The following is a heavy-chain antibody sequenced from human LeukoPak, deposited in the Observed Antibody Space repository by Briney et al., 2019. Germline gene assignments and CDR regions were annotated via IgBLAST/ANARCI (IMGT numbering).Heavy chain of an antibody. J-gene: IGHJ5*02. CDR1: GYSFTSSW. CDR3: ARQPGAGWFDP. CDR2: INPGDSDT. Sequence: GESLKISCQASGYSFTSSWIGWARQMPGKGLERMAIINPGDSDTRYSPSFQGQVTISADKSISTVYLQWGSLKASDTAMYYCARQPGAGWFDPWGQGTLVTVSS. D-gene: IGHD3-10*01. V-gene: IGHV5-51*01.